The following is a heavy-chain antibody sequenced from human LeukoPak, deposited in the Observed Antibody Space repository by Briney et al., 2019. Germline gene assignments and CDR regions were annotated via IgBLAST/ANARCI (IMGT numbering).Heavy chain of an antibody. CDR3: ARGTRAAAGPGWFDP. CDR2: IIPFFGAG. V-gene: IGHV1-69*13. CDR1: GGTFSSYA. J-gene: IGHJ5*02. D-gene: IGHD6-13*01. Sequence: GASVKVSCKASGGTFSSYAISWVRQAPGQELEWMGGIIPFFGAGNYAQKFQGRVTITAGESASTAYMELSSLRSEDTAVYYCARGTRAAAGPGWFDPWGQGTLVTVSS.